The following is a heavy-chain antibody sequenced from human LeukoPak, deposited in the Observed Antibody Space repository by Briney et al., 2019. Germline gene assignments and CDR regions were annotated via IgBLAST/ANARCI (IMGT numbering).Heavy chain of an antibody. D-gene: IGHD3-10*01. J-gene: IGHJ4*02. CDR2: ISTSGST. CDR1: GGSITTSF. Sequence: SETLSLTCTVSGGSITTSFWSWIRQPAGKGLEWIGRISTSGSTKYNPSLKSRVTMSVDTSKNQFSLRLSSVTAADTAVYYCARDHYYYGSSSFDYWGQGTLVTVSS. V-gene: IGHV4-4*07. CDR3: ARDHYYYGSSSFDY.